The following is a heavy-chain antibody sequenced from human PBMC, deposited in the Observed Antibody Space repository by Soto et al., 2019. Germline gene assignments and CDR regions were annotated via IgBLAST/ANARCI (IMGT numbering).Heavy chain of an antibody. J-gene: IGHJ6*02. CDR3: ARDQVAAADFYYGMDV. CDR1: GFTFSSYG. CDR2: IWYDGSNK. V-gene: IGHV3-33*01. Sequence: QVQLVESGGGVVQPGRSLRLSCAASGFTFSSYGMHWVRQAPGKGLEWVAVIWYDGSNKYYADSVKGRFTISRDNSKNTLYLQMNRLRAEDTAVYYCARDQVAAADFYYGMDVWGQGTTVTVSS. D-gene: IGHD6-13*01.